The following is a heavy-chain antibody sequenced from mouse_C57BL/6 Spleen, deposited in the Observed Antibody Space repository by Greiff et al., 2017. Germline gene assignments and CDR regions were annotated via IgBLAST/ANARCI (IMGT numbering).Heavy chain of an antibody. CDR2: IWRGGST. V-gene: IGHV2-5*01. Sequence: VQLVESGPGLVQPSQSLSITCTVSGFSLTSYGVHWVRQSPGKGLEWLGVIWRGGSTDYNAAFMSRLSITKDNSKSQVFFKMNSLQADDTAIYYCAKTNSNRYAMDYWGQGTSVTVSS. J-gene: IGHJ4*01. D-gene: IGHD2-5*01. CDR1: GFSLTSYG. CDR3: AKTNSNRYAMDY.